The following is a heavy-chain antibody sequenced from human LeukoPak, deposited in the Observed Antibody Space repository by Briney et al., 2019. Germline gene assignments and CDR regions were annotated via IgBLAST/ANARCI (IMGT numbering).Heavy chain of an antibody. CDR3: ATLDSATICY. CDR1: EFIFSSYA. D-gene: IGHD5-12*01. Sequence: GGSLRLSCAASEFIFSSYAMHWVRQAPGKGLEWVAFISYDGSNKYYTDSVKGRFTISRDNSKNTLYLQMNSLRAEDTAVYYCATLDSATICYWGQGTLVTVSS. CDR2: ISYDGSNK. J-gene: IGHJ4*02. V-gene: IGHV3-30-3*01.